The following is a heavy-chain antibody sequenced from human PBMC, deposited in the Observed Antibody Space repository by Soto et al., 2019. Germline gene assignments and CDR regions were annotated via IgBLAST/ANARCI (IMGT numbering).Heavy chain of an antibody. Sequence: QVQLQESGPELVKPSGTLCLTCGVSGGSISSINWWSWVRQSPRKGLEWIGEIYHSGTTNYNPSLESRVTLSVDKSKNQIYLKLTSMTAADTAVYFCARSQGVSATHHFDAWGQGTLVTVSS. CDR2: IYHSGTT. CDR1: GGSISSINW. CDR3: ARSQGVSATHHFDA. J-gene: IGHJ5*02. D-gene: IGHD2-8*01. V-gene: IGHV4-4*02.